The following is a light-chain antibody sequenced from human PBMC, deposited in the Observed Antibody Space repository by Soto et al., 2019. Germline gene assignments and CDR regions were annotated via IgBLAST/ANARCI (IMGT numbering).Light chain of an antibody. CDR1: QSISGW. Sequence: DIQMTQSPSTLSASVGNRVTISCRASQSISGWLAWYQQKPGKAPKLLIYGASSLESGVPPRFSGDGSETDFTLTISSLQRDDFGTYYCQQYSRLWSFGQGTKVDIK. J-gene: IGKJ1*01. V-gene: IGKV1-5*03. CDR3: QQYSRLWS. CDR2: GAS.